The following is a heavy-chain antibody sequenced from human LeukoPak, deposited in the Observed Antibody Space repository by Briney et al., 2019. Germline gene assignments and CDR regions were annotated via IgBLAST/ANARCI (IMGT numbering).Heavy chain of an antibody. D-gene: IGHD3-22*01. Sequence: SVKVSCKASGGAFSSYAISWVRQAPGQGLEWMGGIIPIFGTANYAQKLQGRVTMTTDTSTSTAYMELRSLRSDDTAVYYCAREGDYDSSGYYFPRGPPAPLDYWGQGTLVTVSS. V-gene: IGHV1-69*05. J-gene: IGHJ4*02. CDR3: AREGDYDSSGYYFPRGPPAPLDY. CDR1: GGAFSSYA. CDR2: IIPIFGTA.